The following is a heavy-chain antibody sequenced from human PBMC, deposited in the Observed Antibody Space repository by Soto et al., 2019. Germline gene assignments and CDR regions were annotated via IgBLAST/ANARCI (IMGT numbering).Heavy chain of an antibody. Sequence: QVQLVQSGAEVKKPGSSVKVSCKASGGTFSSYTISWVRQAPGQGLEWMGRIIPILGIANYAQKFQGRVTITADKSTRTAYMELSSLRYEDTAVYYCARASMVRGVPPPPDWGQGTLVTVSS. V-gene: IGHV1-69*02. CDR1: GGTFSSYT. CDR3: ARASMVRGVPPPPD. CDR2: IIPILGIA. J-gene: IGHJ4*02. D-gene: IGHD3-10*01.